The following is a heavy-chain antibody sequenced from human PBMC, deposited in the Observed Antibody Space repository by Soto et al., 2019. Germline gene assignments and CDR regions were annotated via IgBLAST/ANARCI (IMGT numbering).Heavy chain of an antibody. CDR2: ISWNSGSI. D-gene: IGHD5-18*01. V-gene: IGHV3-9*01. CDR1: GFTFDDYA. J-gene: IGHJ4*02. Sequence: SLRLSCAASGFTFDDYAMHWVRQAPGKGLEWVSGISWNSGSIGYADSVKGRFTISRDNAKNSLYLQMNSLRAEDTALYYCAKDIGQYSYGPFDYWGQGTLVTVSS. CDR3: AKDIGQYSYGPFDY.